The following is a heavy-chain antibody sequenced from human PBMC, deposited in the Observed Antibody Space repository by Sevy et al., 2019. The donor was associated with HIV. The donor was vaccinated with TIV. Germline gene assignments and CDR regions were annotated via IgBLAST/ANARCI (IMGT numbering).Heavy chain of an antibody. D-gene: IGHD3-10*02. V-gene: IGHV3-9*01. CDR2: ITWDSGLI. CDR3: VKDLVPGGMDL. Sequence: GGSLRLSCVTPEFTVDENGIHWVRQAPGKGLEWVSGITWDSGLIGYVDSVKGRFTISRDNAKRSVFLQMNSLRPEDTALYYCVKDLVPGGMDLWGQGTTVTVSS. J-gene: IGHJ6*02. CDR1: EFTVDENG.